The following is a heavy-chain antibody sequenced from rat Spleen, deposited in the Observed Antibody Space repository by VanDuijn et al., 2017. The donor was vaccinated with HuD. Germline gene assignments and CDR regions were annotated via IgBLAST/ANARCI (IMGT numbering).Heavy chain of an antibody. CDR1: GFTFSRFP. CDR3: ARRGYNNYVFDY. Sequence: EVQLVESGGGLVQPGRSMKLSCTPSGFTFSRFPMAWVRQAPTKGLEWVATISPNDGSGTDYRDSVKGRFTISRDNAKSTPYLKMDSLRSEDTATYYCARRGYNNYVFDYWGRGVMVTVSS. J-gene: IGHJ2*01. D-gene: IGHD4-1*01. CDR2: ISPNDGSGT. V-gene: IGHV5-46*01.